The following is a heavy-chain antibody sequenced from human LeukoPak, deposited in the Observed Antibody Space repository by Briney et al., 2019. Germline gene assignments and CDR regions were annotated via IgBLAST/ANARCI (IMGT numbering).Heavy chain of an antibody. Sequence: SETLSLTCAVYGGSFSGYYWSWIRQPPGKGLEWIGEINHSGSTNYNPSLKSRVTISVDTSKNQFSLKLSSVTAADTAVYYRARGETGYSYVFDYWGQGTLVTVSS. CDR3: ARGETGYSYVFDY. J-gene: IGHJ4*02. CDR1: GGSFSGYY. D-gene: IGHD5-18*01. V-gene: IGHV4-34*01. CDR2: INHSGST.